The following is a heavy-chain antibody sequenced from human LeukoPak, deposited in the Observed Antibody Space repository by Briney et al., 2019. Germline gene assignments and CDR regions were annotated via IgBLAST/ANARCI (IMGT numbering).Heavy chain of an antibody. CDR1: GFTFTSSA. CDR2: IVVGSGNT. J-gene: IGHJ4*02. D-gene: IGHD5-18*01. CDR3: LCGYSYGYGDY. V-gene: IGHV1-58*01. Sequence: SVKVSCKASGFTFTSSAVQWVRQARGQRLEWIGWIVVGSGNTNYAQKFQERVTITRDMSTSTAYMELNSLRAEDTAVYYCLCGYSYGYGDYWGQGTLVTVSS.